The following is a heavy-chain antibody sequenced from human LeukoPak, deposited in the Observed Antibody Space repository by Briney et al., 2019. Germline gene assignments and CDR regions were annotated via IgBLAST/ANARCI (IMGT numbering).Heavy chain of an antibody. CDR3: ARGVEQPAAGSYYFDY. V-gene: IGHV1-69*04. CDR1: GGTFSSYA. Sequence: SVKVSCKASGGTFSSYAISWVRQAPGQGLEWMGRIIPILGIANYAQKFQGRVTITADKSTSTAYMELSSLRSEDTAVYYCARGVEQPAAGSYYFDYWGQGTLVTVSS. D-gene: IGHD6-13*01. J-gene: IGHJ4*02. CDR2: IIPILGIA.